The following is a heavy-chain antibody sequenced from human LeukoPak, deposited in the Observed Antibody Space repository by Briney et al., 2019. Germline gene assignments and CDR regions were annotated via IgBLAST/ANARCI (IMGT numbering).Heavy chain of an antibody. CDR3: ARGPPPYSSSWYGDWFDP. D-gene: IGHD6-13*01. CDR2: IYSGGST. V-gene: IGHV3-53*05. Sequence: GGSLRLSCAASGFTVSSNYMSWVRQAPGKGLEWVSVIYSGGSTYYADSVKGRFTISRDNSKNTLYLQMNSLRSEDTAVYYCARGPPPYSSSWYGDWFDPWGQGTLVTVSS. CDR1: GFTVSSNY. J-gene: IGHJ5*02.